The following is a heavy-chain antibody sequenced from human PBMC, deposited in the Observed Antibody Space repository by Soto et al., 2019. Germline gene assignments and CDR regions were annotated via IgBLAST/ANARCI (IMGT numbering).Heavy chain of an antibody. J-gene: IGHJ4*02. CDR1: GFTFSSYW. CDR2: INPGGSIT. D-gene: IGHD2-8*01. CDR3: ARIPTGKYGVWNY. V-gene: IGHV3-74*01. Sequence: EEQLVESGGGLVQPGGSLRLSCAASGFTFSSYWMHWVRQAPGKGLVWVSRINPGGSITAYAHSVKGRFTISRDNAKKTLYLQMNRLRGDDTAVYYCARIPTGKYGVWNYWGQGTLVTVSS.